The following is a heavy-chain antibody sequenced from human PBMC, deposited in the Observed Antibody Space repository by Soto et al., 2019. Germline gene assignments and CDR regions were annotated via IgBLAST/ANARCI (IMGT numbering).Heavy chain of an antibody. CDR1: GFSLTTSGVG. D-gene: IGHD3-3*01. CDR3: ANRVLRTVFGLVTTTAIYFDF. Sequence: QITLNESGPTQVKPRQTLTLTCTFSGFSLTTSGVGVGWIRQSPGKAPEWLALIYWDDDKRYSPSLKRRLTITKYTSKNQVVLTMADLDPADTATYYCANRVLRTVFGLVTTTAIYFDFWGQGTPVAVSS. V-gene: IGHV2-5*02. CDR2: IYWDDDK. J-gene: IGHJ4*02.